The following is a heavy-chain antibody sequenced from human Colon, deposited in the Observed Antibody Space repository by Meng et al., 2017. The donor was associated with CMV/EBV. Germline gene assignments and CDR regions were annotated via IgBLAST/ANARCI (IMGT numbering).Heavy chain of an antibody. D-gene: IGHD1-26*01. V-gene: IGHV3-23*01. Sequence: GGSLRLSCAASGFTFNIYGMSWVRQAPGKGLEWVSAISGSGGSTYYADSVKGRFTISRDNSKNTLYLQMNSLRAEDTAAYYCAKSRAVGATTPWEYWGQGTLVTVSS. CDR2: ISGSGGST. CDR3: AKSRAVGATTPWEY. CDR1: GFTFNIYG. J-gene: IGHJ4*02.